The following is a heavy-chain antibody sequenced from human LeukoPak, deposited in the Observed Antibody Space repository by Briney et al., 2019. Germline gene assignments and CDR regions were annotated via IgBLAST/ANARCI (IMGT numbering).Heavy chain of an antibody. J-gene: IGHJ4*02. CDR3: VKHTVAGLDY. D-gene: IGHD6-19*01. CDR2: ISSNGGST. V-gene: IGHV3-64D*06. Sequence: GGSLRLSCSASGFTISSYAMHWVRQAPGKGLEYVSAISSNGGSTYYADSVKGRFTISRDNSKNTLYLQMSSLRAEDTAVYYCVKHTVAGLDYWGQGTLVTVSS. CDR1: GFTISSYA.